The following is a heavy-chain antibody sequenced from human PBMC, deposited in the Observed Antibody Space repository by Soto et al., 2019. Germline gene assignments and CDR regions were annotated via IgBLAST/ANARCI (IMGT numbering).Heavy chain of an antibody. J-gene: IGHJ6*02. CDR1: GFTFSSYS. CDR3: ARVDCSSTSCPTYYYYGMDV. CDR2: ISSSSSYI. V-gene: IGHV3-21*01. Sequence: PGGSLRLSCAASGFTFSSYSMNWVRQAPGKGLEWVSSISSSSSYIYYADSVKGRFTISRDNAKNSLYLQMNSLRAEDTAVYYCARVDCSSTSCPTYYYYGMDVWGQGTKVTGS. D-gene: IGHD2-2*01.